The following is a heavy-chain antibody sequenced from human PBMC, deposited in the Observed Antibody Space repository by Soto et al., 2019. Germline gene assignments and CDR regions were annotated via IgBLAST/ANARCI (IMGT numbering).Heavy chain of an antibody. Sequence: GGSLRLSCVASGFTFSTYWMSWVRLAPGTGLEWVATIKQDGNDKYYLDSVKGRFAISRDNAENSLYLQMSGLRPDDTAVYYCVRGCGSANCPYYLDVWGKGTTVTVSS. CDR1: GFTFSTYW. CDR3: VRGCGSANCPYYLDV. J-gene: IGHJ6*03. D-gene: IGHD2-15*01. CDR2: IKQDGNDK. V-gene: IGHV3-7*01.